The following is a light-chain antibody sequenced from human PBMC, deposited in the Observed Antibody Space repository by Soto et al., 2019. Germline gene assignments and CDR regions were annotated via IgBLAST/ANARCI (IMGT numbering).Light chain of an antibody. CDR1: QSISDS. J-gene: IGKJ1*01. CDR2: DAS. Sequence: DIQMTQSPSTLSTSIGDRVTITCRASQSISDSLAWYQQKPGKAPFLLISDASNLERGVPSSFSGSGSGTEFTLTISSMQPDDFATYFCQQYTGYSRTFGQGTKVEIK. V-gene: IGKV1-5*01. CDR3: QQYTGYSRT.